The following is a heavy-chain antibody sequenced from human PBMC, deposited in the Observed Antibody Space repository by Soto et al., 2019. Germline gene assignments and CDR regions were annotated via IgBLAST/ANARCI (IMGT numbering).Heavy chain of an antibody. CDR1: GFTFSSYE. V-gene: IGHV3-48*03. J-gene: IGHJ4*02. D-gene: IGHD6-13*01. CDR3: ARDSSSWSNSFDY. CDR2: ISSSGSTI. Sequence: VGSLRLSSAASGFTFSSYEMNWVRQAPGKGLEWVSYISSSGSTIYYADSVKGRFTISRDNAKNSLYLQMNSLRAEDTAVYYCARDSSSWSNSFDYWGQGTLVTVSS.